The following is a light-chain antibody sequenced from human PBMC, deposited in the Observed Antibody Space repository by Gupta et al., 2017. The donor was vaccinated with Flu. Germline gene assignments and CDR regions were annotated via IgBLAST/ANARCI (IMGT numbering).Light chain of an antibody. CDR1: QSVSSDY. CDR2: GAL. CDR3: QVSGT. Sequence: TQSPDTLSLSPGESATLSCGASQSVSSDYLAWYQQKPGQAPRLVIYGALKRATGIPDRFSGSGSGTVFTLTISRLEPEDFAVYDCQVSGTFGQGTKVEIK. J-gene: IGKJ1*01. V-gene: IGKV3-20*01.